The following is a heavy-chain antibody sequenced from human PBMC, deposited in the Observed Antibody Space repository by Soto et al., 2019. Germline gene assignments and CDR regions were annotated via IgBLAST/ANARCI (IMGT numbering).Heavy chain of an antibody. J-gene: IGHJ4*02. D-gene: IGHD1-26*01. CDR2: IYYTGRT. CDR3: AREGSYHYFDY. V-gene: IGHV4-31*03. CDR1: DGSVSRGGYY. Sequence: ASETLSLTCTVSDGSVSRGGYYWSWIRQSPGKNLEWIGNIYYTGRTSYNPSLKSRLTISLETSKRQFSLRLASVSAADTAVYYCAREGSYHYFDYWGQGALVTVSS.